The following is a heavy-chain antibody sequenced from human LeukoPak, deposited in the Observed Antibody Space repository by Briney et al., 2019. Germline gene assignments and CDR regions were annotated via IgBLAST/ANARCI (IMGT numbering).Heavy chain of an antibody. CDR2: ISGGGGST. CDR3: AKGNGYSYGRYYFDY. V-gene: IGHV3-23*01. Sequence: GGSLRLSCAASGFTFSSYAMSWVRQAPGKGLEWVSAISGGGGSTYYADSVKGRFTISRDNSKNTLYLQVNSLRAEDTAVYYCAKGNGYSYGRYYFDYWGQGTLVTVSS. J-gene: IGHJ4*02. D-gene: IGHD5-18*01. CDR1: GFTFSSYA.